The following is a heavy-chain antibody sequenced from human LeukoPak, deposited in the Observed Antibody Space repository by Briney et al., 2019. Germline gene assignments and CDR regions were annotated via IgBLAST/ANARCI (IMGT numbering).Heavy chain of an antibody. CDR2: IYYSGST. D-gene: IGHD4-17*01. CDR3: ARGLHDYGDYVGWFDP. Sequence: SETLSLTWTVSGGSISSSSYYWGWIRQPPGKGLEWIGSIYYSGSTYYNPSLKSRVTISVDTSKNQFSLKLSSVTAADTAVYYCARGLHDYGDYVGWFDPWGQGTLVTVSS. CDR1: GGSISSSSYY. V-gene: IGHV4-39*01. J-gene: IGHJ5*02.